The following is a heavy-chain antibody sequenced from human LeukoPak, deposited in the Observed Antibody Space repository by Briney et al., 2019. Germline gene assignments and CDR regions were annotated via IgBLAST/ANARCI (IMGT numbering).Heavy chain of an antibody. CDR3: ARDSLDFWSGYSDYYYYYMDV. D-gene: IGHD3-3*01. Sequence: SETLSLTCTVSGGSISSYYWSWIRQPPGKGLEWMGYIYYSGSTNYNPSLKSRVTISVDTSKNQFSLKLSSVTAADTAVYYCARDSLDFWSGYSDYYYYYMDVWGKGTTVTVSS. V-gene: IGHV4-59*01. J-gene: IGHJ6*03. CDR1: GGSISSYY. CDR2: IYYSGST.